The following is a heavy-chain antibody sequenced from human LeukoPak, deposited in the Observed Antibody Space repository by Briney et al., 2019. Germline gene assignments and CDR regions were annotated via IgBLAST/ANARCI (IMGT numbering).Heavy chain of an antibody. D-gene: IGHD3-16*02. V-gene: IGHV3-23*01. CDR3: AKDGPGQGIMITFGGVIVPFDY. Sequence: GGSLRLSCAASGFTFSSYGMSWVRQAPGKGLEWVSGISGSGGSTYYADSVKGRLTISRDNSKNTLYLQMNSLRAEDTAVYYCAKDGPGQGIMITFGGVIVPFDYWGQGTLVTVSS. J-gene: IGHJ4*02. CDR1: GFTFSSYG. CDR2: ISGSGGST.